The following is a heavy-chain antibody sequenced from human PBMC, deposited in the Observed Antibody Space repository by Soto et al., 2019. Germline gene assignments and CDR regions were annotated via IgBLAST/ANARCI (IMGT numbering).Heavy chain of an antibody. V-gene: IGHV3-48*01. Sequence: VGSLRLSCAASGFTFSSYSMNWVRQAPGKGLEWVSYISSSSSTIYYADSVKGRFTISRDNAKNSLYLQMNSLRAEDTAVYYCARERVEAAGYYYYYYMDVWGKGTTVTVS. CDR2: ISSSSSTI. CDR3: ARERVEAAGYYYYYYMDV. D-gene: IGHD6-13*01. CDR1: GFTFSSYS. J-gene: IGHJ6*03.